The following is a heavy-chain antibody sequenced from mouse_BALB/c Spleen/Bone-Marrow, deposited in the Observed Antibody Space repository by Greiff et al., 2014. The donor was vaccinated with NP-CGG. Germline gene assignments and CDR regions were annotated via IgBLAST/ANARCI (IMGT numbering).Heavy chain of an antibody. J-gene: IGHJ2*01. V-gene: IGHV7-3*02. D-gene: IGHD4-1*02. CDR1: GFTFTDYY. Sequence: DVHLVESGGGLVQPGGSLRLSCTTSGFTFTDYYMSWVRQPPGKALEWLGFIRNKANGYTTEYSASVKGRFTISRDSSQSILHLQMNTLRAEDSATYYCARTTGTPYLDYWGQGTTLTVSS. CDR2: IRNKANGYTT. CDR3: ARTTGTPYLDY.